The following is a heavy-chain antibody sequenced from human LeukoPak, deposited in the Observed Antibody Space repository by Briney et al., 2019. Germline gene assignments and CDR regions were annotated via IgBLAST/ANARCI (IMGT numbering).Heavy chain of an antibody. CDR1: GGSFSSYY. CDR2: INHSGTI. CDR3: TRNNWFDP. J-gene: IGHJ5*02. Sequence: PSETLSLTCAVYGGSFSSYYWSWVRQSPGKGLEWIGEINHSGTIKYNPSLKSRVTISVDTPQNQFSLRLSSVTAADTAVYYCTRNNWFDPWGQGTLVTVSS. V-gene: IGHV4-34*01.